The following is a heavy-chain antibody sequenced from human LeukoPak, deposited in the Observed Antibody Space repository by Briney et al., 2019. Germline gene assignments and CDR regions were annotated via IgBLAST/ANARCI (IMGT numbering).Heavy chain of an antibody. CDR3: ARFITMVRGVTNWFDP. CDR1: GYSFTSYW. CDR2: IYPGDSDT. J-gene: IGHJ5*02. V-gene: IGHV5-51*01. D-gene: IGHD3-10*01. Sequence: GASLKISCKGSGYSFTSYWIGWVRRMPGKGLEWMGIIYPGDSDTRYSPSFQGQVTISADKSISTAYLQWSSLKASDTAMYYCARFITMVRGVTNWFDPWGEGTLVSVST.